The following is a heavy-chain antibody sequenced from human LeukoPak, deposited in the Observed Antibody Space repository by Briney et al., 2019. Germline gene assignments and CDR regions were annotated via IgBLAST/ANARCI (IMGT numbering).Heavy chain of an antibody. Sequence: SETLSLTCTVSGYSISSGYYWGWIRQPPGKGLEWIGSIYHSGSTYYNPSLKSRVTISVDASKNQFSLKLSSVTAADTAVYYCARYYDFWVYFDYWGQGTLVTVSS. D-gene: IGHD3-3*01. J-gene: IGHJ4*02. CDR3: ARYYDFWVYFDY. CDR2: IYHSGST. CDR1: GYSISSGYY. V-gene: IGHV4-38-2*02.